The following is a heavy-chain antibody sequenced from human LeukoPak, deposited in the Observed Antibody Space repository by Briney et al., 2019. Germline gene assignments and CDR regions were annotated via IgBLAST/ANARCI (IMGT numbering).Heavy chain of an antibody. J-gene: IGHJ3*02. CDR2: ISYDGSNK. Sequence: GGSLRLSCAASGFTFSSYAMHWVRQAPGKGLEWVAVISYDGSNKYYADSVKGRFTISRDNSKNTLYLQMNSLRAEDTAVYYCAREMYTWSSGWSKVAFDIWGQGTMVTVSS. V-gene: IGHV3-30-3*01. CDR3: AREMYTWSSGWSKVAFDI. CDR1: GFTFSSYA. D-gene: IGHD6-19*01.